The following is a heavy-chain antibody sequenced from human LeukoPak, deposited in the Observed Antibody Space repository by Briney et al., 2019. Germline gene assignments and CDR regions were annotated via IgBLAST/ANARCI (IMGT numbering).Heavy chain of an antibody. CDR3: ARHLNYYDSSGYYPTFDP. CDR1: GGSISSYY. D-gene: IGHD3-22*01. Sequence: SETLSLTCTVSGGSISSYYWSWLRQPPGKGLEWIGYIYYSGSTNYNPSLKSRVTISVDTSKNQFSLKLSSVTAADTAVYYCARHLNYYDSSGYYPTFDPWGQGTLVTVSS. J-gene: IGHJ5*02. CDR2: IYYSGST. V-gene: IGHV4-59*08.